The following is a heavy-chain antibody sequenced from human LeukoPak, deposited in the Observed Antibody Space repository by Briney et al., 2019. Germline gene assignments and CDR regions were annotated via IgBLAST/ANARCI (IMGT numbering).Heavy chain of an antibody. Sequence: PGGSLRLSCAASGFTFSSYDMNWVRQAPGKGLEWVSYISSSDNTIYYADSVKGRFTISRDNAKNSLYLQMNSLRAEDTALYYCARAVSSSESDAFDIWGQGTMVTVSS. CDR1: GFTFSSYD. CDR3: ARAVSSSESDAFDI. J-gene: IGHJ3*02. CDR2: ISSSDNTI. V-gene: IGHV3-48*03. D-gene: IGHD1-14*01.